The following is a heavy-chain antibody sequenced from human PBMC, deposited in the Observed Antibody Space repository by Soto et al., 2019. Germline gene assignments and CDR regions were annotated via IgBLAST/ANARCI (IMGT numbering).Heavy chain of an antibody. J-gene: IGHJ4*02. D-gene: IGHD4-17*01. V-gene: IGHV4-30-2*01. CDR1: GGSISSGGYS. CDR2: IYHSGST. CDR3: ARGSVTTVTTFDY. Sequence: SETLSLTCAVSGGSISSGGYSWSWIRQPPGKGLELIGYIYHSGSTYYNPSLKSRVTISVDRSKNQFPLKLSSVTAADTAVYYCARGSVTTVTTFDYWGQGTLVTVSS.